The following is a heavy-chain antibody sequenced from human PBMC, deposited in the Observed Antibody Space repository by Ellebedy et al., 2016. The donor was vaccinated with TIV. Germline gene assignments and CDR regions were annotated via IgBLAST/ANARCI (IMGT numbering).Heavy chain of an antibody. D-gene: IGHD3-10*01. J-gene: IGHJ3*02. Sequence: ASVKVSCXASGYTFTSYDINWVRQAPGQGLEWMGWINPNSGGTNYAQKFQGRVTMTRDTSISTAYMELSRLRSDDTAVYYCARDGGSGSYYKRSDAFDIWGQGTMVTVSS. CDR2: INPNSGGT. CDR3: ARDGGSGSYYKRSDAFDI. V-gene: IGHV1-2*02. CDR1: GYTFTSYD.